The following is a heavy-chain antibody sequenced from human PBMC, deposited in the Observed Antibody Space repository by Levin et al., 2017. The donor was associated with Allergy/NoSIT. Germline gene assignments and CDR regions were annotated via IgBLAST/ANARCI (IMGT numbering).Heavy chain of an antibody. Sequence: GESLKISCKASGYTFMYYYMHWVRQAPGQGLEWMGMINPTGGSTNYAQKFLGRVTMTRDTSTSTVYMDLSSLRPEDTAVYYCVRIYRPRGFLDYWGQGTLITVSS. CDR2: INPTGGST. CDR1: GYTFMYYY. CDR3: VRIYRPRGFLDY. J-gene: IGHJ4*02. D-gene: IGHD3-22*01. V-gene: IGHV1-46*03.